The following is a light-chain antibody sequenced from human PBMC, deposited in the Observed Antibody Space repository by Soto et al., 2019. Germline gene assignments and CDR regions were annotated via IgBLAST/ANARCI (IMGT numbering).Light chain of an antibody. J-gene: IGLJ2*01. V-gene: IGLV2-8*01. CDR1: SSDVGGYNY. Sequence: QSALTQPPSASGSPGQSVTISCTGTSSDVGGYNYVSWYQQHPGNAPKFLIFEVSRRPSGVPDRFSGSKSGNTASLTVSGLQADDEADYYCSSYAGSNNPVIFGGGTKLTVL. CDR3: SSYAGSNNPVI. CDR2: EVS.